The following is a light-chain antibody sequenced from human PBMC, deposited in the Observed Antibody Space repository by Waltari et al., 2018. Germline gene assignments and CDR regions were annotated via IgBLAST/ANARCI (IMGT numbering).Light chain of an antibody. J-gene: IGKJ2*01. CDR1: QSVRNNY. V-gene: IGKV3D-20*01. CDR3: QQFVSIPHT. Sequence: EIVLTQSPATLSLSPGERATLSCGASQSVRNNYLAWYQHKTGRAPRLLICDASRRATGIPDRFSGSGSGTDFTLTISRLEPEDFAVYYCQQFVSIPHTFGQGTKLEIK. CDR2: DAS.